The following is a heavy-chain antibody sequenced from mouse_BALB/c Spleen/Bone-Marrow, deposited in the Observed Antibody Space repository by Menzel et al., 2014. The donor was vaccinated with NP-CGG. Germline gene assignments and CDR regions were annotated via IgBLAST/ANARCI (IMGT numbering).Heavy chain of an antibody. CDR3: ATGTFAY. V-gene: IGHV5-12-2*01. J-gene: IGHJ3*01. CDR2: ISNGGGST. Sequence: DVMLVESGGGLVQPGGSLKLSCAASGFTFSSYTMSWVRQTPEKRLEWVAHISNGGGSTYYPDTVKGRFTISRDNAKNTLYLQMSSLKSEDTAMYYCATGTFAYWGQGTLVTVSA. CDR1: GFTFSSYT. D-gene: IGHD4-1*01.